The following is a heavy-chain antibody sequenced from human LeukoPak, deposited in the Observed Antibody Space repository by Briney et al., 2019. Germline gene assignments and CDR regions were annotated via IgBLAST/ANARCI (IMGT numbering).Heavy chain of an antibody. CDR3: ARGRYFDWLFQGFDY. J-gene: IGHJ4*02. D-gene: IGHD3-9*01. CDR2: IWYDGSNK. CDR1: GFTFSSYG. V-gene: IGHV3-33*01. Sequence: PGGSLRLSCAASGFTFSSYGMHWVRQAPGKGLEWVAVIWYDGSNKYYADSVKGRFTNSRDNSKNTLYLQMNSLRAEDTAVYYCARGRYFDWLFQGFDYWGQGTLVTVSS.